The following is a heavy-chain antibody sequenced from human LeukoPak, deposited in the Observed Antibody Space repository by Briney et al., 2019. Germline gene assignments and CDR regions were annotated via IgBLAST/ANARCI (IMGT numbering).Heavy chain of an antibody. CDR2: INHSGST. CDR1: GGSFSGYY. Sequence: SETLSLTCAVYGGSFSGYYWNWIRQPPGKGLEWIGEINHSGSTNYNPSLKSRVTISVDTSKNQFSLKLSSVTVADTAVYYCARDTDTVTTNWGQGTLVTVSS. V-gene: IGHV4-34*01. CDR3: ARDTDTVTTN. D-gene: IGHD4-17*01. J-gene: IGHJ4*02.